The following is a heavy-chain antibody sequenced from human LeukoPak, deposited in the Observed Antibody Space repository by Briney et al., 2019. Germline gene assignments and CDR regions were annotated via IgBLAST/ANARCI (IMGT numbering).Heavy chain of an antibody. J-gene: IGHJ4*02. CDR3: ARLRRDGYNQAPSIDY. V-gene: IGHV4-34*01. D-gene: IGHD5-24*01. CDR1: GGSFSGYY. CDR2: INHSGST. Sequence: PSETLSLTCAVYGGSFSGYYWSWIRQPPGKGLEWIGEINHSGSTNYNPSLKSRVTISVDTSKNQFSLKLSSVTAADTAVYYCARLRRDGYNQAPSIDYWGQGTLVTVSS.